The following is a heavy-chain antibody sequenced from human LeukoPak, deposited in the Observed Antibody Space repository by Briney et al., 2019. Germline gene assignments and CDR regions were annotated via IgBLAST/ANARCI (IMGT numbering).Heavy chain of an antibody. CDR3: ARDVTMVRGVILSGDWFDP. J-gene: IGHJ5*02. D-gene: IGHD3-10*01. CDR2: ISAYNGNT. CDR1: GYTFTSYG. Sequence: ASVKVSCKASGYTFTSYGISWVRQAPGQGLEWMGWISAYNGNTNYAQKLQGRVTMTTDTSTSTAYMELRSLRSDDTAVYYCARDVTMVRGVILSGDWFDPWGQGTLVTVSS. V-gene: IGHV1-18*01.